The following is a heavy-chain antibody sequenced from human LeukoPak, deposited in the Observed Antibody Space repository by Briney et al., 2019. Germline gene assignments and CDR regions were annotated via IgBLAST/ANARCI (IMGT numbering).Heavy chain of an antibody. V-gene: IGHV3-9*01. D-gene: IGHD3-16*01. CDR1: GFTFDDYA. CDR3: AKDGSSHSNMLTAYDY. CDR2: MSWNGDNI. J-gene: IGHJ4*02. Sequence: PGRSLRLSCVASGFTFDDYAMHWVRQAPGKGLEWVSAMSWNGDNIAYADSVKGRFTISRDNAKNSLYLQMNSLRPEDTALYYCAKDGSSHSNMLTAYDYWGQGTLVTVPS.